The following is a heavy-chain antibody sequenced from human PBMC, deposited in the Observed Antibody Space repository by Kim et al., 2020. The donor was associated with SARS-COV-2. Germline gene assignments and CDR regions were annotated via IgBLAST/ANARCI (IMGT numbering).Heavy chain of an antibody. Sequence: RCTISRDNSKNTLYLQMNSLRAEDTAVYYCARDRRKYCSSTSCYPGGIDYWGQGTLVTVSS. CDR3: ARDRRKYCSSTSCYPGGIDY. D-gene: IGHD2-2*01. V-gene: IGHV3-30*07. J-gene: IGHJ4*02.